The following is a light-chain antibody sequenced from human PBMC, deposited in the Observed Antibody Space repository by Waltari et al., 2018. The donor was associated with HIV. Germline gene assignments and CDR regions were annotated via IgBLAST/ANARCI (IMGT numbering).Light chain of an antibody. J-gene: IGLJ3*02. CDR1: GPNIGSHY. V-gene: IGLV1-47*01. Sequence: QSVLPQPPSASGTPAPRLTIPSSVSGPNIGSHYVYWYQQLPGTAPKLLIYRNNQRPSGVPDRFSGSKSCTSASLAISGLRSEDEADYYCAAWDDSLSGWVFGGGTKLTVL. CDR2: RNN. CDR3: AAWDDSLSGWV.